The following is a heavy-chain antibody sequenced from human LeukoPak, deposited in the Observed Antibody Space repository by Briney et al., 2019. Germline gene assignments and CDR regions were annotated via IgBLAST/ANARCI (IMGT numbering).Heavy chain of an antibody. CDR1: GFTFSSYW. D-gene: IGHD6-13*01. Sequence: PGGSLRLSCAASGFTFSSYWMSWVRQAPGKGLEWVANIKQDGSEKYYVDSVKGRFTISRDNAKNSLYLQMSSLRDEDTAVYYCARESFSSSWPLRNFQHWGQGTLVTVSS. V-gene: IGHV3-7*01. CDR3: ARESFSSSWPLRNFQH. CDR2: IKQDGSEK. J-gene: IGHJ1*01.